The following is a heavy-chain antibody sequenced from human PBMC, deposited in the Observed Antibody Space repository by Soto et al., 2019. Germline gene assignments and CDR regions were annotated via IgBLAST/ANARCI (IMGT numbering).Heavy chain of an antibody. D-gene: IGHD5-18*01. CDR3: ARAVLDTAMAYYFVY. V-gene: IGHV3-30-3*01. CDR2: ISYDGSNK. J-gene: IGHJ4*02. Sequence: QVQLVESGGGVVQPGRSLRLSCAASGFTFSSYAMHWVRQAPGKGLEWVAVISYDGSNKYYADSVKGRFTISRDNSKNTLYLQMNSLRAEDTAVYYCARAVLDTAMAYYFVYWGQGTLVTVSS. CDR1: GFTFSSYA.